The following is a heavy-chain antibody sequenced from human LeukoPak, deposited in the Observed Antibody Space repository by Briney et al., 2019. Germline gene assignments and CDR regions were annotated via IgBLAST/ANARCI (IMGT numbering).Heavy chain of an antibody. CDR3: ARSIAARGRSLDY. CDR2: ISSSGSTI. D-gene: IGHD6-6*01. CDR1: GFTFSSYS. V-gene: IGHV3-48*02. J-gene: IGHJ4*02. Sequence: GGSLRLSCAASGFTFSSYSMKWVRQAPGKGLEWVSYISSSGSTIYYADSVKGRFTISRDNAKNSLSLQMNSLRDEDTAVYYCARSIAARGRSLDYWGQGTLVTVSS.